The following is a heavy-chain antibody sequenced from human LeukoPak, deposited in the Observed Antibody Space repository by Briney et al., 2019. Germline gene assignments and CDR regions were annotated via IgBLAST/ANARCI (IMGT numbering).Heavy chain of an antibody. V-gene: IGHV1-2*02. D-gene: IGHD6-6*01. J-gene: IGHJ4*02. CDR1: VYTFPGYY. Sequence: ASVKVSCKASVYTFPGYYMHWVRQAPGQGLEWMGWINPNSGGRNYAQKFQGRVTMTTDTSVSTAYMELSRLRSDDTAVYYCAREHSSSSGKVFDYWGQGTLVTVSS. CDR3: AREHSSSSGKVFDY. CDR2: INPNSGGR.